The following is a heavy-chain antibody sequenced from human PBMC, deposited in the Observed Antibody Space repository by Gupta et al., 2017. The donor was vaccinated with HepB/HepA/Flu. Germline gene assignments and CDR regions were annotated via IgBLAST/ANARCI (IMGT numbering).Heavy chain of an antibody. Sequence: QVQLQESGPALVKTSETLSLTCSVSGASISIYYWNWIRQPAGKGLEWVGRIFPIETTNYNPSLKSRVTMSLDTSKNQIALQLRSVTAADTAIYYCARGSSDYYHHMDVWGKGATVTVSS. V-gene: IGHV4-4*07. CDR3: ARGSSDYYHHMDV. CDR2: IFPIETT. D-gene: IGHD3-10*01. J-gene: IGHJ6*03. CDR1: GASISIYY.